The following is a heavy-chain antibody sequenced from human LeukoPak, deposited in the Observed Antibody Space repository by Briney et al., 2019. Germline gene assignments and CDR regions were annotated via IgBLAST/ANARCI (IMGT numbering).Heavy chain of an antibody. D-gene: IGHD2-2*01. CDR1: GFTFSSYD. Sequence: PGGSLRLSCAASGFTFSSYDMHWVRHATGKGLEWVSAIGTAGDPYYPGSVKGRFTVSRENAKNSLYLQMNSLRAGDTAVYYCARGTYCTSTRCESDAFDIWGQGTMVTVSS. V-gene: IGHV3-13*05. CDR2: IGTAGDP. CDR3: ARGTYCTSTRCESDAFDI. J-gene: IGHJ3*02.